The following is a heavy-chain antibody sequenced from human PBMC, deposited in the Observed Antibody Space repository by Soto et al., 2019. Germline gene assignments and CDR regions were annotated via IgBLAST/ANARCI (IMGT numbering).Heavy chain of an antibody. D-gene: IGHD6-13*01. CDR2: IYYSGST. CDR3: ASSFPGYSSSWFDP. J-gene: IGHJ5*02. CDR1: GGSISSYY. Sequence: PSETLSLTCTVSGGSISSYYWSWIRQPPGKGLEWIGYIYYSGSTNYNPSLKSRVTISVDTSKNQFSLKLSSVTAADTAVYYCASSFPGYSSSWFDPWGQGTLVTVSS. V-gene: IGHV4-59*01.